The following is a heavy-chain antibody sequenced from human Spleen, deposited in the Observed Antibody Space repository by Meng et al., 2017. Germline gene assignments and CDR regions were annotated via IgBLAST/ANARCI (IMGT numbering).Heavy chain of an antibody. CDR3: ATRGNPYLNC. Sequence: QGQLVQSGAEVKKPGASVKVSCKPSGYNFPDYYIHWVRRAPGQGLEWMGRINAYNGNTDYAQKFQGRVTMTTDTSTSTAYMELRSLRSDDTAVYYCATRGNPYLNCWGQGTLVTVSS. J-gene: IGHJ4*02. CDR1: GYNFPDYY. CDR2: INAYNGNT. V-gene: IGHV1-18*04.